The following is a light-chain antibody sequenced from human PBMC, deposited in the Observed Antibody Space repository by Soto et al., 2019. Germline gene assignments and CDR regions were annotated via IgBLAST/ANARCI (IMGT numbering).Light chain of an antibody. Sequence: DIRMTQSPSSLSASVGDRVTITCRASQGISNDLAWYQQKPGKAPKRLIYDATSLKSGVPSRFSGSGPGTEFTLTISSLQPEDFATYYCLQHNNYPPCTFGQGTRVEIK. J-gene: IGKJ1*01. CDR3: LQHNNYPPCT. CDR1: QGISND. V-gene: IGKV1-17*01. CDR2: DAT.